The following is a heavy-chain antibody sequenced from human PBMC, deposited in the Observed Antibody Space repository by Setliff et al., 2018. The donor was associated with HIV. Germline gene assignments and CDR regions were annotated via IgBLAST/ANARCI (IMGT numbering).Heavy chain of an antibody. J-gene: IGHJ3*02. D-gene: IGHD6-13*01. Sequence: ASVKVSCKASGYTFTSYGISWVRQAHGQGLEWMGWISGYNGNTNYAQKLQGRVTMTTDTSTSTAYMELRSLRSDDAAVYYCAAIAAAALRGTFDIWGQGTMVTVSS. CDR1: GYTFTSYG. V-gene: IGHV1-18*01. CDR3: AAIAAAALRGTFDI. CDR2: ISGYNGNT.